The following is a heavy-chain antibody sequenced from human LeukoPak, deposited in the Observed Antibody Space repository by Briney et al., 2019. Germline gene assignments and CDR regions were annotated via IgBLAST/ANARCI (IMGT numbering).Heavy chain of an antibody. Sequence: GGSLRLSCAASGFTFSGYWMHWVRQAPGKGLVWVSRITGDGSSTTYADSVKGRFTISRDNAKKVLYLQMNSLRAEDTAVYYCARGGVPGAFDIWGQGTMVTVSS. CDR3: ARGGVPGAFDI. CDR2: ITGDGSST. D-gene: IGHD3-16*01. CDR1: GFTFSGYW. J-gene: IGHJ3*02. V-gene: IGHV3-74*01.